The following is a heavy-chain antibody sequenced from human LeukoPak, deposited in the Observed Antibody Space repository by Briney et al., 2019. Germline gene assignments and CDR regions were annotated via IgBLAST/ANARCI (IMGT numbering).Heavy chain of an antibody. D-gene: IGHD3-22*01. V-gene: IGHV1-69*05. CDR2: IIPIFGTA. CDR1: GGTFSSYA. CDR3: ARDRGYYYDSSGRDAFDI. J-gene: IGHJ3*02. Sequence: SVRVSCKASGGTFSSYAISWVRQAPGQGREWMGGIIPIFGTANYAQKFQGRVTITTDESTSTAYMELSSLRSEDTAVYYCARDRGYYYDSSGRDAFDIWGQGTMVTVSS.